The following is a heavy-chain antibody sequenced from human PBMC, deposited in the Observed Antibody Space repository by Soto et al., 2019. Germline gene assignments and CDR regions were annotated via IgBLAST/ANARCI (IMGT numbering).Heavy chain of an antibody. D-gene: IGHD2-15*01. V-gene: IGHV4-34*01. Sequence: NPSETLSLTCAVYGGSFSGYYWSWIRQPPGKGLEWIGEINHSGSTNYNPSLKSRVTISVDTSKNQFSLKLSSVTAADTAVYYCASTPNCSGGSCYNDAFDIWGQGTMVTVSS. CDR3: ASTPNCSGGSCYNDAFDI. J-gene: IGHJ3*02. CDR1: GGSFSGYY. CDR2: INHSGST.